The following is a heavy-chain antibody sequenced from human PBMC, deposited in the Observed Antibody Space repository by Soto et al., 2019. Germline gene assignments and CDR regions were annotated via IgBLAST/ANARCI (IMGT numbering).Heavy chain of an antibody. J-gene: IGHJ4*02. Sequence: SVKVSCKTSGYSFTAYKLHWVRQAPGQGLEWMGWVDPNGGGSNSAQKFQGSGTMTWDTSITTAYLHLTRLTTNDTATYFCATWVDYGDFEGCDFWGQGTLGTVSS. CDR2: VDPNGGGS. V-gene: IGHV1-2*04. CDR3: ATWVDYGDFEGCDF. CDR1: GYSFTAYK. D-gene: IGHD4-17*01.